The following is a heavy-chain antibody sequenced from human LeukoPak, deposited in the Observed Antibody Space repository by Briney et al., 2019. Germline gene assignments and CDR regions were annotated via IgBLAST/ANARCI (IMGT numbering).Heavy chain of an antibody. CDR2: IYYSGST. Sequence: SETLSLTCTVSGGSISSSSHYWGWIRQPPGKGLEWIGSIYYSGSTYYNPSLKSRVTISVDTSKNQFSLKLSSVTAADTAVYYCVRGYYYDSSGSWGQGTLVTVSS. J-gene: IGHJ5*02. V-gene: IGHV4-39*01. D-gene: IGHD3-22*01. CDR1: GGSISSSSHY. CDR3: VRGYYYDSSGS.